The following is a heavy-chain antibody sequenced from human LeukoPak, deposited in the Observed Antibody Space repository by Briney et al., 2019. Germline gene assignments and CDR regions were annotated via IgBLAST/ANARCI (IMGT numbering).Heavy chain of an antibody. Sequence: GGSLRLSCSASGFTFSSYAMNWVGQAPGKGLEYVSAISSHGASTYYADSMKGRFTISRDNSKNTLYLQMSSLRAEDTAVYYCVKAPSYSSGWHFFDYWGQGTLVTVSS. J-gene: IGHJ4*02. CDR2: ISSHGAST. V-gene: IGHV3-64D*06. D-gene: IGHD6-19*01. CDR3: VKAPSYSSGWHFFDY. CDR1: GFTFSSYA.